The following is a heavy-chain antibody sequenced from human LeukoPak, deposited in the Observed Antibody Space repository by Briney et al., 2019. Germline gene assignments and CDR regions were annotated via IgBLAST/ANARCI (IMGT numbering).Heavy chain of an antibody. CDR3: ARGRAGLAPFDY. D-gene: IGHD6-19*01. CDR1: GGSFSGYY. V-gene: IGHV4-34*01. J-gene: IGHJ4*02. Sequence: SETLSLTCAVYGGSFSGYYWSWIRQPPGKGLEWIGEINHSGSTNYNPSLKSRVTISVDTSKNQFSLKLSSVTAADTAVYYCARGRAGLAPFDYWAREPWSPSPQ. CDR2: INHSGST.